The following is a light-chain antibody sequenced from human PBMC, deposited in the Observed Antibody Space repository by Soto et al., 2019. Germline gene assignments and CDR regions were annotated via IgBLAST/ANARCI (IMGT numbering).Light chain of an antibody. V-gene: IGLV4-60*02. CDR1: SGHSSYI. CDR2: IEGSGSY. Sequence: QLVLTQSSSASASLGSSVKLTCTLSSGHSSYIIAWHQQQPGKAPRYLMKIEGSGSYNKGSGVPDRFSGSSSGADRYLTISHLQFEYEADYYCETWDSNTHTVFGGGTKLTVL. CDR3: ETWDSNTHTV. J-gene: IGLJ3*02.